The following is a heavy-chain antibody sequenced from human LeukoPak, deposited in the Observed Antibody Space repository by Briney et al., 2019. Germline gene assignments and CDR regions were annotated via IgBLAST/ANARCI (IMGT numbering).Heavy chain of an antibody. D-gene: IGHD6-13*01. J-gene: IGHJ5*02. CDR1: GFPFSDYY. Sequence: GGSLRLSCAASGFPFSDYYMSWIRQAPGKGLEWVSYISSSSDYTNYADSVRGRFTISRDNAKNSLYLQMNSLRAEDTAVYYCARPPYSSSWDPGWFDPWGQGTLITVSA. CDR2: ISSSSDYT. V-gene: IGHV3-11*06. CDR3: ARPPYSSSWDPGWFDP.